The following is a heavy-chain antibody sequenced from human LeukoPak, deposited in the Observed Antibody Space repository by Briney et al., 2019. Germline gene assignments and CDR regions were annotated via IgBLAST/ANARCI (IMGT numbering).Heavy chain of an antibody. D-gene: IGHD7-27*01. J-gene: IGHJ4*02. V-gene: IGHV4-39*01. CDR2: IYYSGST. Sequence: SETLSLTCTVSGGSISSSSYYWGWIRQPPGKGLEWIGSIYYSGSTYYNPSLKSRVTISVDTSKNQFSLKLSSVTAADTAVYYYASAVSGADDYWGQGTLVTVSS. CDR1: GGSISSSSYY. CDR3: ASAVSGADDY.